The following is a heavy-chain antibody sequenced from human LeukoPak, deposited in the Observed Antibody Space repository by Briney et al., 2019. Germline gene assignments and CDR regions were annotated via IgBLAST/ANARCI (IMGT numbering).Heavy chain of an antibody. CDR2: TYTSEST. CDR1: AGSISSGSYY. J-gene: IGHJ4*02. CDR3: ARDNCGTIDY. Sequence: SETLSLTCTVSAGSISSGSYYWRWIRQPAGKGLEWIGRTYTSESTNYNPSLKSRVTISVDTSKNQFSLKLSSVAAADTAVYYCARDNCGTIDYWGQGTLVTVSS. D-gene: IGHD1-20*01. V-gene: IGHV4-61*02.